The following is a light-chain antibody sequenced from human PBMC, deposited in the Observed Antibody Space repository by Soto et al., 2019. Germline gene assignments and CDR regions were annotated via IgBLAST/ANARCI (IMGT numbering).Light chain of an antibody. V-gene: IGLV2-8*01. CDR2: EVV. Sequence: QSALTRPPSASGSPGQSVTISCTGTRNDIGAYEFVSWYQHHPGKAPKLIIYEVVQRPSGVPDRFSGSKPGNTASLTVSGLQAADEAHYYCKSYDGSTTEVFSTAPNVTVL. J-gene: IGLJ1*01. CDR3: KSYDGSTTEV. CDR1: RNDIGAYEF.